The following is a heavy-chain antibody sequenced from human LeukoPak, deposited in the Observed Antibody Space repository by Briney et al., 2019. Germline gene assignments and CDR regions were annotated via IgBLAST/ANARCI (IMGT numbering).Heavy chain of an antibody. D-gene: IGHD3-22*01. CDR2: ISAYNGNT. V-gene: IGHV1-18*01. CDR1: GYTFTSYG. J-gene: IGHJ4*02. CDR3: ARDPKCDMIVVARGPYYFDY. Sequence: ASVKVSCKASGYTFTSYGISWVRQAPGQGLEWMGWISAYNGNTNYAQKLQGRVTMTTDTSTSTAYMELRSLRSDDTAVYYCARDPKCDMIVVARGPYYFDYWGQGTLVTVSS.